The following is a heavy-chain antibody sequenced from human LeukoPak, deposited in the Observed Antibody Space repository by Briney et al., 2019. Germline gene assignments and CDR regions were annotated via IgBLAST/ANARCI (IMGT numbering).Heavy chain of an antibody. CDR2: VSYSGST. J-gene: IGHJ4*02. V-gene: IGHV4-39*01. CDR3: ARIPPQDSSGWSSGLYFDY. CDR1: GGSISSSTYS. Sequence: SETLSLTCTVSGGSISSSTYSWGWIRQPPGKGLEWIGIVSYSGSTHYNPSLKSRLYISVDTSKNQFSLRLSSVTAADTAAYYCARIPPQDSSGWSSGLYFDYWGQGTLVTVSS. D-gene: IGHD6-19*01.